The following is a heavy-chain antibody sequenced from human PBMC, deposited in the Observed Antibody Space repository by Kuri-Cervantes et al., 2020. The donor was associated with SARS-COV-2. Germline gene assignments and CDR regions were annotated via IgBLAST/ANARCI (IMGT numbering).Heavy chain of an antibody. CDR3: ARHYPAGGAYGFFDY. Sequence: SETLSLTCTVSGGSISSSSYYWGWLRQPPGKGLEWIGYIYYGGTTYYNPSLKSRLTISVDTSKNHFSLKLSAVTAADTAIYYCARHYPAGGAYGFFDYWGQGALVTVSS. CDR1: GGSISSSSYY. D-gene: IGHD3-16*01. J-gene: IGHJ4*02. CDR2: IYYGGTT. V-gene: IGHV4-39*01.